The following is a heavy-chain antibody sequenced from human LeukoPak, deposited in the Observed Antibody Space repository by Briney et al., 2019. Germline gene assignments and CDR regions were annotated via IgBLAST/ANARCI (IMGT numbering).Heavy chain of an antibody. CDR1: GFTFSSYS. D-gene: IGHD6-19*01. CDR2: ISSSSSYI. Sequence: GGSLRLSCEASGFTFSSYSMNWVRQAPGKGLEWVSSISSSSSYIYYADSVKGRFTISRDNAKNSLYLHMNSLRAEDTGVYYCARERWWYSSGWCPDYWGQGTLVTVSS. J-gene: IGHJ4*02. V-gene: IGHV3-21*01. CDR3: ARERWWYSSGWCPDY.